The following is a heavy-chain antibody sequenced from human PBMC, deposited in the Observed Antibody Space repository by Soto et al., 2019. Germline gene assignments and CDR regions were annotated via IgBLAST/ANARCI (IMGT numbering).Heavy chain of an antibody. CDR1: SFTFSTYA. V-gene: IGHV3-23*01. CDR3: AKDPNGDYIGAFDS. D-gene: IGHD4-17*01. J-gene: IGHJ4*02. Sequence: EVQLLESGGGLVRPGGSLRLSCAGSSFTFSTYAMTWVRQAPGKGLEWVSAISVGGGTTKYADSAKGRFTISRDNSKSTLYLQMNGLRADDTAIYYCAKDPNGDYIGAFDSWGQGTLVTVSS. CDR2: ISVGGGTT.